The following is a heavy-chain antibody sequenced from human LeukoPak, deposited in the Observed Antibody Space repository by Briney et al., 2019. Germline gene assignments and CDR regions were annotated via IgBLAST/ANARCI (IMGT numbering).Heavy chain of an antibody. CDR2: IYYTGNT. V-gene: IGHV4-39*07. J-gene: IGHJ4*02. CDR3: ARDYGSGSDY. D-gene: IGHD3-10*01. Sequence: SETLSLTCTVSGGSISSSSYYWGWIRQPPGKGLEWIGSIYYTGNTYCNPSLKSRVTISLDTSKTQFSLKLSSVTAADTAVYYCARDYGSGSDYWGQGTLVTVSS. CDR1: GGSISSSSYY.